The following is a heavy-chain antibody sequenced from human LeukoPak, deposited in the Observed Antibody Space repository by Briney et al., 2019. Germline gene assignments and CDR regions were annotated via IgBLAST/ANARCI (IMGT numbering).Heavy chain of an antibody. V-gene: IGHV1-46*01. J-gene: IGHJ4*02. CDR3: SRGGISGRLWFGFDY. CDR2: INSSGGGT. D-gene: IGHD3-10*01. CDR1: GYTFTSYY. Sequence: ASVTVSCKASGYTFTSYYINWVRQAPGQGLEWMGVINSSGGGTSYAQKFQGRVNMTRDTSTSTVYMELSSLTSEDTAIYYCSRGGISGRLWFGFDYWGQGTPVTVSS.